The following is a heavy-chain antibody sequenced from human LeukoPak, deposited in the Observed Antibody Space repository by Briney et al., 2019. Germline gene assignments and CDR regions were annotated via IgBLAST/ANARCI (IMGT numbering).Heavy chain of an antibody. CDR1: GGSINTYY. CDR2: VRDNGES. CDR3: ARQPANTAAFDI. J-gene: IGHJ3*02. D-gene: IGHD5-18*01. Sequence: PSETLSLTCTVSGGSINTYYWSWIRQPPGKGLEWIAYVRDNGESNYNPCLKSRVAISLDTANNQISLRLNFVTAADTAIYYCARQPANTAAFDIWGLGTMVTVSS. V-gene: IGHV4-59*08.